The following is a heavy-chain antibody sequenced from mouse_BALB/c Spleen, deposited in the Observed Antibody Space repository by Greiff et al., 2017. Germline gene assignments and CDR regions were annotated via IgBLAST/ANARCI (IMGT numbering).Heavy chain of an antibody. CDR2: IWSGGST. V-gene: IGHV2-2*02. D-gene: IGHD2-14*01. Sequence: QVQLQQSGPGLVQPSQSLSITCTVSGFSLTSYGVHWVRQSPGKGLEWLGVIWSGGSTDYNAAFISRLSISKDNSKSQVFFKMNSLQANDTAIYYCARNYNYRYDGEYYYAMDYWGQGTSVTVSS. J-gene: IGHJ4*01. CDR1: GFSLTSYG. CDR3: ARNYNYRYDGEYYYAMDY.